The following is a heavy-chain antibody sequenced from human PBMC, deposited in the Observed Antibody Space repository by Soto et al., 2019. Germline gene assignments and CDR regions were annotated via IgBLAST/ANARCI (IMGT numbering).Heavy chain of an antibody. CDR3: AKDNDYFNWFDP. CDR1: GFTFSSYA. CDR2: ISGSGGST. D-gene: IGHD4-17*01. J-gene: IGHJ5*02. V-gene: IGHV3-23*01. Sequence: GGSLSLSCAASGFTFSSYAMSWVRQAPGKGLEWVSAISGSGGSTYYADSVKGRFTISRDNSKNTLYLQMNSLRAEDTAVYYCAKDNDYFNWFDPWGQGTLVTVSS.